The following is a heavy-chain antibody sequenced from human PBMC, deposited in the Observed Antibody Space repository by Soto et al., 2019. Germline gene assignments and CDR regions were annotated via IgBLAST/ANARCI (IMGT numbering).Heavy chain of an antibody. D-gene: IGHD5-18*01. Sequence: QVQLVESGGGVVQPGRSLRLSCAASGFTFSTYGMHWVRQAPGKGLEWVAVISYDGSNKYYADSVKGRFTISRDNSKNTLYLQLSSLRAEDTAVYYSAKGFSYSVIDYWGQGTLVTVSS. J-gene: IGHJ4*02. CDR1: GFTFSTYG. CDR3: AKGFSYSVIDY. CDR2: ISYDGSNK. V-gene: IGHV3-30*18.